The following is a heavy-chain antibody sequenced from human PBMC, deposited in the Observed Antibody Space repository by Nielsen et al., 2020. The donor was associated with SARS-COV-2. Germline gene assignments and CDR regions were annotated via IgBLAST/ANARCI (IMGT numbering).Heavy chain of an antibody. D-gene: IGHD6-19*01. CDR2: INAGNGNT. V-gene: IGHV1-3*01. CDR3: AGITPSSGWDY. Sequence: WVRQAPGQSLEWMGWINAGNGNTKYSQKFQGRVTMTRDTSANTAYMELSSLSSEDTAVYYCAGITPSSGWDYWGQGTLVTVSS. J-gene: IGHJ4*02.